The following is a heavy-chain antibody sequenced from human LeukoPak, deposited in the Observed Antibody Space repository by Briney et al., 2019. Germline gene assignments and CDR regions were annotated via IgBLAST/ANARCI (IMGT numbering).Heavy chain of an antibody. Sequence: SETLSLTCTVSGGSISSSSYYWGWIRQPPGKGLEWIGSIYYSGSTYYNPSLKSRVTISVDTAKNQFSLKLSSVTAADTAVYYCARASDCSGGSCYSPGGYWFDPWGQGTLDTVSS. V-gene: IGHV4-39*07. CDR2: IYYSGST. J-gene: IGHJ5*02. CDR3: ARASDCSGGSCYSPGGYWFDP. D-gene: IGHD2-15*01. CDR1: GGSISSSSYY.